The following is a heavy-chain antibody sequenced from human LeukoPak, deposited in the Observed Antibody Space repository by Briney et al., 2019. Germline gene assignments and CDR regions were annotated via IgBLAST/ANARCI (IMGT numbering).Heavy chain of an antibody. Sequence: GGSLRLSCAASGFTFSRYSMNWVRQAPGKGLEWVAVISYDGSNKYYADSVKGRFTISRDNSKNTLYLQMNSLRAEDTAVYYCAKEEKITMIVGTLGYWGQGTLVTVSS. CDR1: GFTFSRYS. J-gene: IGHJ4*02. CDR3: AKEEKITMIVGTLGY. D-gene: IGHD3-22*01. CDR2: ISYDGSNK. V-gene: IGHV3-30*18.